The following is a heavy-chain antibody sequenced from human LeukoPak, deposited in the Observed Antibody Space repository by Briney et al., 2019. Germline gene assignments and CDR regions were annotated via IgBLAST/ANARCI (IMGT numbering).Heavy chain of an antibody. CDR2: TRYDGSNR. D-gene: IGHD3-22*01. CDR1: GFTFSNYG. J-gene: IGHJ4*02. CDR3: AKRMSYYDSSHADY. V-gene: IGHV3-30*02. Sequence: GGSLRLSCAASGFTFSNYGMHWVRQAPGKGLEWVAFTRYDGSNRYYADSVKGRFTISRDNFKNTLYLQMSSLRADDTAIYYCAKRMSYYDSSHADYWGQGTLVTVSS.